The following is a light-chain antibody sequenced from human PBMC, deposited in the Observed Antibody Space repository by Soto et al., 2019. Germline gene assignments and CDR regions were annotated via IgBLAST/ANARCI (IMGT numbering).Light chain of an antibody. CDR3: SSYAASNNFYFV. J-gene: IGLJ3*02. Sequence: QSVLTQPPSASGSPGQSVTISCTGTSSDVGGYNYVSWYQQYPGRAPNSMIYEVTKRPSGVPDRFSGSKSGNTASLTVSGLQAEDEADYYCSSYAASNNFYFVFGGGTKLTVL. V-gene: IGLV2-8*01. CDR1: SSDVGGYNY. CDR2: EVT.